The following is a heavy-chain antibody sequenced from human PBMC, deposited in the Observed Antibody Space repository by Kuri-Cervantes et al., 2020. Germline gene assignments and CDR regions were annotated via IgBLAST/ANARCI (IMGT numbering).Heavy chain of an antibody. D-gene: IGHD3-10*01. CDR1: GFTFSSYS. CDR3: AREGGGYYIDS. CDR2: ISSTSSYI. J-gene: IGHJ4*02. Sequence: GESLKISCAASGFTFSSYSMNWVRQAPGKGLEWVSSISSTSSYIYYADSVKGRFTISRDNAKNSLYLQMNNLRVEDTAVYYCAREGGGYYIDSWGQGTPVTVSS. V-gene: IGHV3-21*01.